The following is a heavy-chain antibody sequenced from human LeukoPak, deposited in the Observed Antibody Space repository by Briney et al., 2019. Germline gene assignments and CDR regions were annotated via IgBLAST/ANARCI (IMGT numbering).Heavy chain of an antibody. CDR3: AKDFAQLLLSPPFDP. V-gene: IGHV3-23*01. J-gene: IGHJ5*02. CDR2: ISGSGGST. CDR1: GFTFSSYA. Sequence: PGGSLRLSCAASGFTFSSYAMSWVRQAPGKGLEWVSDISGSGGSTYYADSVKGRFTISRDNAKNTLYLQMNSLRAEDTAVYYCAKDFAQLLLSPPFDPWGQGTLVTVSS. D-gene: IGHD2-2*01.